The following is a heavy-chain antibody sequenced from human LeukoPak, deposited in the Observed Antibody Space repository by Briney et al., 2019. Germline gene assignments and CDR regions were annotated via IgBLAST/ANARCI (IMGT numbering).Heavy chain of an antibody. D-gene: IGHD3-3*01. V-gene: IGHV1-69*06. CDR1: GGTFSSYA. Sequence: GSSVKVSCKASGGTFSSYAISWVRQAPGQGLEWMGGIIPIFGTANYAQKFQGRVTITADKSTSTAYMELSSLRSEDTAVYYCARGDFWSGYGNYYYYYYMAVWGKGTTVTVSS. CDR3: ARGDFWSGYGNYYYYYYMAV. CDR2: IIPIFGTA. J-gene: IGHJ6*03.